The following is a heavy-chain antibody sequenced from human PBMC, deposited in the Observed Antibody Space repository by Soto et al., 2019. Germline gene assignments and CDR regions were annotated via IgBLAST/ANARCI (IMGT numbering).Heavy chain of an antibody. V-gene: IGHV3-23*01. CDR2: ISGSGGST. D-gene: IGHD2-2*01. J-gene: IGHJ4*02. CDR3: AKEPQDIVVVPAAGVYFDF. Sequence: EVQLLESGGGLVQPGGSLRLSCAASGFTFSSYAMSWVGQAPGRGLEWVSAISGSGGSTYYADSVKGRFTISRDNSKNTLYLQMNSLRAEDTAVYYCAKEPQDIVVVPAAGVYFDFWGQGTLVTVSS. CDR1: GFTFSSYA.